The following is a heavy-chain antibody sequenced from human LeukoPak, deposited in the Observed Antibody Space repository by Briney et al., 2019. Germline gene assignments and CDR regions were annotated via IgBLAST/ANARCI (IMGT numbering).Heavy chain of an antibody. CDR1: GFTFSSPW. J-gene: IGHJ6*02. V-gene: IGHV3-74*01. Sequence: GGSLRLSCAASGFTFSSPWMHWVPEALGRGLVWVSLIKGDGSNTAYAGCVKGRFTISRDNAKNTLNLQMNSLRAEDTAVYYWARGGDGMDVWGQGTTVTVSS. D-gene: IGHD3-16*01. CDR3: ARGGDGMDV. CDR2: IKGDGSNT.